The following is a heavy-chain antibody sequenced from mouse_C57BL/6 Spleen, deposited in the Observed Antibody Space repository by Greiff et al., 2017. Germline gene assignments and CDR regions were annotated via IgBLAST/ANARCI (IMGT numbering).Heavy chain of an antibody. D-gene: IGHD4-1*01. V-gene: IGHV7-3*01. J-gene: IGHJ2*01. CDR2: IRNKANGYTT. Sequence: EVKLMESGGGLVQPGGSLSLSCAASGFTFTDYYMSWVRQPPGKALEWLGFIRNKANGYTTEYSASVKGRFTISRDNSQSILYLQMNALRAEDSATYYCARSPRTGTGFDYWGQGTTLTVSS. CDR1: GFTFTDYY. CDR3: ARSPRTGTGFDY.